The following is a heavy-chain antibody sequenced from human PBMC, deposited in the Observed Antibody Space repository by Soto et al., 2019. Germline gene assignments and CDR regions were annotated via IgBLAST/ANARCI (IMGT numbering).Heavy chain of an antibody. CDR1: GFSFDDYA. V-gene: IGHV3-9*01. Sequence: EVQLVESGGGLVQPGRSLRLSCTTSGFSFDDYAIHWVRRAPGKGLEWVAGSGWNSEIIGYAESVMGRFTISRDNAKNSLHLQMNSLRTEDTALYYCAKESAGYSRGWHGLDVWGQGTTVTVSS. J-gene: IGHJ6*02. CDR3: AKESAGYSRGWHGLDV. D-gene: IGHD6-19*01. CDR2: SGWNSEII.